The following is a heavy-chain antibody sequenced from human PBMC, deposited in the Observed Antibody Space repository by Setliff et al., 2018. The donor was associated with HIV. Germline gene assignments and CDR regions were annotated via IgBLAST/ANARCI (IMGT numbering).Heavy chain of an antibody. CDR2: IYYRGDT. CDR3: ARVRTGDRSFDF. CDR1: GASITSGYY. J-gene: IGHJ4*02. D-gene: IGHD1-1*01. Sequence: SETLSLTCTVSGASITSGYYWSWVRQRPGRRLEWIRHIYYRGDTYYSPSLKSRLAISVDTSKMQFSLTVTSMTVADTAVYYWARVRTGDRSFDFWGQGTLVTVSS. V-gene: IGHV4-31*03.